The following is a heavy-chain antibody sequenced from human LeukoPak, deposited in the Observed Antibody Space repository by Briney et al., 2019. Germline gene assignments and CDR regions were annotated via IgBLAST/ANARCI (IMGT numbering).Heavy chain of an antibody. Sequence: PSETLSLTCAVPGYSISSGYYWGWIRQPPGKGLEWIGSIYHSGSTYYNPSLKSRVTISVDTSKNQFSLKLSSVTAADTAVYYCARRQARDFWSGYPDSNWFDPWGQGTLVTVSS. CDR1: GYSISSGYY. D-gene: IGHD3-3*01. V-gene: IGHV4-38-2*01. CDR3: ARRQARDFWSGYPDSNWFDP. J-gene: IGHJ5*02. CDR2: IYHSGST.